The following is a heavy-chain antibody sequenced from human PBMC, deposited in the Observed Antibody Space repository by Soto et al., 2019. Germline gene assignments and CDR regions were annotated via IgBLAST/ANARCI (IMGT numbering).Heavy chain of an antibody. D-gene: IGHD3-22*01. CDR3: ARAETYYYDSSGTDRAFDI. V-gene: IGHV3-72*01. Sequence: EVQLVESGGGLVQPGGSLRLSCAASGFTFSDHYMDWVRQAPGKGLEWVGRTRNKANSYTTEYAASVKGRFTISRDDSKNSLYLQMNSLKTEDTAVYYCARAETYYYDSSGTDRAFDIWGQGTMVTVSS. CDR2: TRNKANSYTT. J-gene: IGHJ3*02. CDR1: GFTFSDHY.